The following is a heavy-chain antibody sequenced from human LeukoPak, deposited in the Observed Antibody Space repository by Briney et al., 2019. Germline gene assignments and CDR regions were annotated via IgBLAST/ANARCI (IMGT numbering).Heavy chain of an antibody. D-gene: IGHD3-22*01. V-gene: IGHV4-39*01. CDR3: ARTGHDSSDYCYLDY. CDR2: IYYSGST. CDR1: GVSISSSSYY. J-gene: IGHJ4*02. Sequence: SETLSLTCTASGVSISSSSYYWGWIRQPPGKGLEWIGSIYYSGSTYYNPSLKSRVTISVDTSKNQFSLKLSSVTAADTAVYYCARTGHDSSDYCYLDYWGQGTLVTVSS.